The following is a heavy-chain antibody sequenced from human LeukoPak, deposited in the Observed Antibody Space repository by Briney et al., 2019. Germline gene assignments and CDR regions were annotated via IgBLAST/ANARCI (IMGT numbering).Heavy chain of an antibody. CDR3: ASGYCSSTSCQYSAFDI. V-gene: IGHV3-21*01. D-gene: IGHD2-2*03. CDR2: ISSSSSSYI. CDR1: GFTFSSYS. Sequence: GGSLRLSCAASGFTFSSYSMNWVRQAPGKGLEWVSSISSSSSSYIYYADSVKGRFTISRDNAKNSLYLQMNSLRAEDTAVYYCASGYCSSTSCQYSAFDIWGQGTMVTVSS. J-gene: IGHJ3*02.